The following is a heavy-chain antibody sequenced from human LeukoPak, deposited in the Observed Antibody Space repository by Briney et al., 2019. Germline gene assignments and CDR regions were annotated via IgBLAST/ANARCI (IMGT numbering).Heavy chain of an antibody. V-gene: IGHV4-34*01. Sequence: SETLSLTCAVYGGSFSGYYWSWIRQPPGKGLEWIGEINHSGSTNYNPSLKSRVTISVDTSKNQFSLKLSSVTAADTAVYYCARGRYSYDSIYDYWGQGTLVTVSS. CDR3: ARGRYSYDSIYDY. J-gene: IGHJ4*02. CDR1: GGSFSGYY. D-gene: IGHD3-22*01. CDR2: INHSGST.